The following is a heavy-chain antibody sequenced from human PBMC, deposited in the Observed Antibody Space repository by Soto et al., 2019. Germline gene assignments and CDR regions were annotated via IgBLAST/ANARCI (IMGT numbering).Heavy chain of an antibody. CDR2: INPNSGGT. CDR1: GYTFTCYY. Sequence: XSVKVSCKASGYTFTCYYMHWVRQAPGQGLEWMGWINPNSGGTNYAQKFQGRVTMTRDTSISTAYMELSRRRSDDTAVYYCAHFYCNSTSCPPYYYYGMDVWGQGTTVTVS. J-gene: IGHJ6*02. D-gene: IGHD2-2*01. V-gene: IGHV1-2*02. CDR3: AHFYCNSTSCPPYYYYGMDV.